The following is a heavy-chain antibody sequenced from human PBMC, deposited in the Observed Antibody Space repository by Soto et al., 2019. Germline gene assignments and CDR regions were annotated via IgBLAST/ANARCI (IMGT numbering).Heavy chain of an antibody. V-gene: IGHV3-21*01. CDR3: AREGPPYSSSFDY. Sequence: EVQLVESGGGLVKPGGSQRLTRAASGFSFSSSSMNWVRHTPGKGLEWVSLISSGSTYIYYADSVKGRFTISRDNAKNSLYLEMNSLRAEDTAVYYCAREGPPYSSSFDYWGQGTLVTVSS. D-gene: IGHD6-13*01. J-gene: IGHJ4*02. CDR2: ISSGSTYI. CDR1: GFSFSSSS.